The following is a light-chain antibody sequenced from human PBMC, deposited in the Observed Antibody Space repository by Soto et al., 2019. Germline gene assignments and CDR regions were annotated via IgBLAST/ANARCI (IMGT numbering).Light chain of an antibody. CDR3: QYYGYSSGT. Sequence: EVVLTQSPGTLSLSPGERATLSCRASQSVSSTYLAWYKQKPGQAPSLLIYGGSTRATGIPDRFSGSGSGTDFSLTISRLQPEDFAVYFCQYYGYSSGTFGQGTKVEIK. CDR1: QSVSSTY. CDR2: GGS. V-gene: IGKV3-20*01. J-gene: IGKJ1*01.